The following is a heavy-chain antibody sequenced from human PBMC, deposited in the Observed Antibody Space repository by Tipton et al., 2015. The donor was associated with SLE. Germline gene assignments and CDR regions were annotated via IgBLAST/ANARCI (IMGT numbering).Heavy chain of an antibody. Sequence: SLRLSCAASGFTVSSNYMSWVRQAPGKGLEWVSVIYSGGSTYYADSVKGRFTISRHNSKNTLYLQMNSLRAEDTAVYYCARHDYDDNGYYRHYFDYWGQGTLVTVSS. J-gene: IGHJ4*02. CDR2: IYSGGST. CDR3: ARHDYDDNGYYRHYFDY. CDR1: GFTVSSNY. D-gene: IGHD3-22*01. V-gene: IGHV3-53*04.